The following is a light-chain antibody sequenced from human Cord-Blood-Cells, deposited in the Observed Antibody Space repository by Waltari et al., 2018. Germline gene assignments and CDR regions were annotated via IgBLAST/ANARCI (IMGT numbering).Light chain of an antibody. Sequence: DIQITQSPSTLSASVGDRVTITCRASQSISSWLAWYQQKPGKAPKLLIYKASSLESGVPSRFSGSGYGTEFTLTISSLQPDDFATYYCQQNNSYSWTFGQGTKVEI. CDR1: QSISSW. J-gene: IGKJ1*01. V-gene: IGKV1-5*03. CDR2: KAS. CDR3: QQNNSYSWT.